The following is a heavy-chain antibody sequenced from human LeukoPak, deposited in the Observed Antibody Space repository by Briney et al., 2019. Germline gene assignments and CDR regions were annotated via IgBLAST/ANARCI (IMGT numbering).Heavy chain of an antibody. V-gene: IGHV1-2*02. CDR3: ARDATYSSSWIDY. D-gene: IGHD6-13*01. CDR2: INPNSGGT. CDR1: GYTFTSYG. Sequence: ASVKVSCKASGYTFTSYGISWVRQAPGQGLEWMGWINPNSGGTNYAQKFQGRVTMARDTSISTAYMELSRLRSDDTAVYYCARDATYSSSWIDYWGQGTLVTVSS. J-gene: IGHJ4*02.